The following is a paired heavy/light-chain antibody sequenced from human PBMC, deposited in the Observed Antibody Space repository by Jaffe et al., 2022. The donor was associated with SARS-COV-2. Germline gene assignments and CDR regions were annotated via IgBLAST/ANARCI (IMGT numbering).Heavy chain of an antibody. J-gene: IGHJ4*02. Sequence: EVQLVESGGGLFQPGGSLRLSCAASEFSVSSNYMSWVRQAPGKGLEWVSVINNGGAPFYADSVRGRFTISRDNSKNTLYLQINGLRPEDTGFYFCAGGGYGDYWGQGALVTVSS. D-gene: IGHD5-12*01. V-gene: IGHV3-66*02. CDR3: AGGGYGDY. CDR1: EFSVSSNY. CDR2: INNGGAP.
Light chain of an antibody. CDR1: QSVSSS. V-gene: IGKV3-11*01. J-gene: IGKJ1*01. Sequence: EIVLTQSPATLSLSPGERATLSCRASQSVSSSLGWYQQRPGQAPRLLIYAASNRATGIPTRFSGSGSGTDFTLTISSLEPEDFAVYYCHQRSIWPRTFGQGTKVEIK. CDR2: AAS. CDR3: HQRSIWPRT.